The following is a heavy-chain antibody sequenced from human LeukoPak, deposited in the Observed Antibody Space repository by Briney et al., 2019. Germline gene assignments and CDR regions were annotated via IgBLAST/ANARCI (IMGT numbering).Heavy chain of an antibody. Sequence: GGSLRLSCAASGFTFSSYAMHWVRQAPGKGLEWVAVISYDGSNKYYADSVKGRFTISRDNSKNTLYLQMNSLRVEDTAVYFCARDYIGGWNDHWGQGTLVTVSS. CDR3: ARDYIGGWNDH. V-gene: IGHV3-30*04. CDR2: ISYDGSNK. CDR1: GFTFSSYA. D-gene: IGHD3-16*01. J-gene: IGHJ4*02.